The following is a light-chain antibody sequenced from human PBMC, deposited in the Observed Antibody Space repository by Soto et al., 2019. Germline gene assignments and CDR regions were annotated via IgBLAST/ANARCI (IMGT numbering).Light chain of an antibody. CDR2: GAS. V-gene: IGKV3-15*01. CDR3: QRYNNCSRT. Sequence: EIVMTQSPATLSVSPGERATLSCRASQSVSSNLAWYQQKPGQAPRLLIYGASTRATGIPARFSGSGSGTEFTLTISSLQSEDFAVYYCQRYNNCSRTFGQGTKVDIK. J-gene: IGKJ1*01. CDR1: QSVSSN.